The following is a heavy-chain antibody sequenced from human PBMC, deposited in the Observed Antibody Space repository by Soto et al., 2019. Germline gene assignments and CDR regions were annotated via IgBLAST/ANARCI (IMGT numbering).Heavy chain of an antibody. Sequence: EVQVLESGGGLVQPGGSLRLSCAASGFILSNYAMSWVRQAPGKGLEWVSGIGDSGDDTYYADSVKGRFTISRDNSKNTMYLQINSLRDEDTAVYYCAKEQLERHFGFDSWGQGTLVTVSS. CDR3: AKEQLERHFGFDS. CDR2: IGDSGDDT. D-gene: IGHD1-1*01. J-gene: IGHJ4*02. V-gene: IGHV3-23*01. CDR1: GFILSNYA.